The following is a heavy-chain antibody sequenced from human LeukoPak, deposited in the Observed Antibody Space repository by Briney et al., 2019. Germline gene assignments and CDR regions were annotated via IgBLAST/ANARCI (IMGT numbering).Heavy chain of an antibody. CDR3: ARERLSPGKRFDY. Sequence: ASVKVSCKASGYTFTGYYIHWVRQTPGQGFEWMGWINPNSGGTNYAQKFQGRVTMTRDTSISTAYMELSRLRSDDTAVYYCARERLSPGKRFDYWGQGTLVTVSS. CDR1: GYTFTGYY. CDR2: INPNSGGT. V-gene: IGHV1-2*02. J-gene: IGHJ4*02. D-gene: IGHD4-23*01.